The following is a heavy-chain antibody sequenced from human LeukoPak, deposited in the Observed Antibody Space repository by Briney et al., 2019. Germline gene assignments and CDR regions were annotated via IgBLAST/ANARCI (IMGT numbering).Heavy chain of an antibody. D-gene: IGHD6-19*01. J-gene: IGHJ3*02. V-gene: IGHV4-34*01. Sequence: SETLSLTCAVYGGSFSGYYWSWIRQPPGKGLEWIGEINHSGSTNYNPSLKSRVTISVDTSKNQFSLKLSSVTPEDTAVYYCARGLQSSGYAFDIWGQGTMVTVSS. CDR1: GGSFSGYY. CDR3: ARGLQSSGYAFDI. CDR2: INHSGST.